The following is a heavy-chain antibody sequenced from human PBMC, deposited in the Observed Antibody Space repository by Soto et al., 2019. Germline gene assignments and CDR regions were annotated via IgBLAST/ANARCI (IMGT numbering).Heavy chain of an antibody. CDR3: ASLESSGYGTGYYFDD. CDR1: GYSFTSYW. D-gene: IGHD3-22*01. Sequence: PGESLKISCKGSGYSFTSYWISWVRQMPGKGLEWMGRIDPSDSYTNYSPSFQGHVTISADKSISTAYLQWSSLKASDTAMYYCASLESSGYGTGYYFDDWGQGTLVTVAS. V-gene: IGHV5-10-1*01. CDR2: IDPSDSYT. J-gene: IGHJ4*02.